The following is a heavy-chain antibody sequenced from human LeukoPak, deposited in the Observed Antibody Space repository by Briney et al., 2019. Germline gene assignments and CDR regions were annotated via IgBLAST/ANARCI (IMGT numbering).Heavy chain of an antibody. Sequence: GGSLRLSCAASGFTFSSYWMHWVRQAPGKGLVWVSRINSDGSSTSYADSVKGRFTISRDNAKNTLYLQMNSLRAEDTAVYYCAKDSNYYGSGSYYKTPDYWGQGTLVTVSS. D-gene: IGHD3-10*01. CDR2: INSDGSST. CDR1: GFTFSSYW. J-gene: IGHJ4*02. CDR3: AKDSNYYGSGSYYKTPDY. V-gene: IGHV3-74*01.